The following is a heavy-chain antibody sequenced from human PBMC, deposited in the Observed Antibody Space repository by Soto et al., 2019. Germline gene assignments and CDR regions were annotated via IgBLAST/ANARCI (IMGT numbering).Heavy chain of an antibody. D-gene: IGHD3-3*01. V-gene: IGHV3-66*01. J-gene: IGHJ1*01. CDR3: AKGTYENYDFWRQLTQVEYFQH. CDR2: ISNRGDT. CDR1: GFIVSDTY. Sequence: PGGSLRLSCTASGFIVSDTYVNWVRQAPGKGLEWVSVISNRGDTHYADSVRGRFSLSRDNSDNTLHLQMNNLRAEDTAVYYCAKGTYENYDFWRQLTQVEYFQHWGQGTLVTVSS.